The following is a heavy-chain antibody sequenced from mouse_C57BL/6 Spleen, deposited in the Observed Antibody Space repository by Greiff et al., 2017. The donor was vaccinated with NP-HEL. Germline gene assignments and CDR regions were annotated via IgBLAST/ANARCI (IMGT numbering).Heavy chain of an antibody. CDR3: ARSEDYGNYIFDY. Sequence: QSCKASGYTFTSYWMHWVKQRPGRGLEWIGRIDPNSGGTKYNEKFKSKATLTVDKPSSTAYMQLSSLTSEDSAVYYCARSEDYGNYIFDYWGQGTTLTVSS. V-gene: IGHV1-72*01. D-gene: IGHD2-1*01. CDR2: IDPNSGGT. CDR1: GYTFTSYW. J-gene: IGHJ2*01.